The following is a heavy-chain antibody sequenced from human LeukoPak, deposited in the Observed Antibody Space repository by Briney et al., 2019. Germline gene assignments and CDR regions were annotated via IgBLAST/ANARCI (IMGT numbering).Heavy chain of an antibody. D-gene: IGHD2-15*01. CDR1: GFTFSSYS. J-gene: IGHJ6*02. CDR3: ARDRSGGSDYYYYGMDV. CDR2: ISSSSSTI. V-gene: IGHV3-48*02. Sequence: PGGSLRLSCAASGFTFSSYSMNWVRQAPGKGLEWVSYISSSSSTIYYADSVKGRFTISRDNAKNSLYLQMNSLRDEDTAVYYCARDRSGGSDYYYYGMDVWGQGTTVTVSS.